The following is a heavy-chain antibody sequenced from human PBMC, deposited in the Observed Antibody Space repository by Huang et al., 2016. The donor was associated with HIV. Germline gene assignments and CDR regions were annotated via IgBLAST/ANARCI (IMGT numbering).Heavy chain of an antibody. CDR2: IRQDESEK. Sequence: VESGGRLVQPGVSIRLSCVGSTFTFGAYCMSWVRQTPGKGLEWVANIRQDESEKYYVDSVKGRFNSSRDNAKKVLFWEMNNVTVEDTATYYCATKTGAMDIWGQGTTVTVS. J-gene: IGHJ6*02. D-gene: IGHD1-7*01. V-gene: IGHV3-7*03. CDR1: TFTFGAYC. CDR3: ATKTGAMDI.